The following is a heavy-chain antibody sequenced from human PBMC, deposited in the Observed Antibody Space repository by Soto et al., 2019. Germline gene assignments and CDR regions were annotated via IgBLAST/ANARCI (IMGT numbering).Heavy chain of an antibody. CDR3: ARQIYCSDDCYARAFDV. CDR1: GFSFSDHW. Sequence: EVQLVQSGAEVKKPGESVRISCKTFGFSFSDHWLGWVRQMPGRGLESIGTIYPANSDAKYTKYNPSFQGHVTISVDKSINTAYLQLNSLRASDTAIYYCARQIYCSDDCYARAFDVWGQGSMVTVSS. V-gene: IGHV5-51*01. D-gene: IGHD2-21*02. CDR2: IYPANSDAKYT. J-gene: IGHJ3*01.